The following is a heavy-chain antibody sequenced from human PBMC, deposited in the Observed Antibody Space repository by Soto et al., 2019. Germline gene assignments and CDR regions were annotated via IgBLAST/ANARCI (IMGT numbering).Heavy chain of an antibody. D-gene: IGHD6-25*01. Sequence: PLTGSCNPSGYTFNSNVMCWARRATGKGLEWMGWMNPNSGNTGYAQKFQGRVTMTRSTSVSTAYMDRSSVGSADTAVYYCARLGQRRIFRAHYYGMDVRGQRPTGSASA. J-gene: IGHJ6*01. CDR2: MNPNSGNT. CDR3: ARLGQRRIFRAHYYGMDV. V-gene: IGHV1-8*01. CDR1: GYTFNSNV.